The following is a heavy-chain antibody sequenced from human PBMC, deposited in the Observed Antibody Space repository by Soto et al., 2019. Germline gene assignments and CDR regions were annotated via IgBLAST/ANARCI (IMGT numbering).Heavy chain of an antibody. CDR3: AKDRGPPGYCSGGSCYGIYFQH. Sequence: EVQLVESGGGLVQPGRSLRLSCAASGFTFDDYAMHWVRQAPGKGLEWVSGISWNSGSIGYADSVKGRFTISRDNAKNSLYLQMNSLRAEDTALYYCAKDRGPPGYCSGGSCYGIYFQHWGQGTLVTVSS. CDR1: GFTFDDYA. D-gene: IGHD2-15*01. V-gene: IGHV3-9*01. J-gene: IGHJ1*01. CDR2: ISWNSGSI.